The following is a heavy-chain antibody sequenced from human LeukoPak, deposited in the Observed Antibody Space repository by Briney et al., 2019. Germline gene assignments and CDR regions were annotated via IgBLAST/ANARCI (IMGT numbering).Heavy chain of an antibody. J-gene: IGHJ4*02. CDR2: VSSSGGTT. V-gene: IGHV3-23*01. Sequence: GGSVRLSCAASGFTFSSYAMSWVRQAPGKGLEWVSTVSSSGGTTYYADSVKGRFTISRDNSKNTLYLQLSSLRAEDTAVYYCAKVKSGSYAQNDYWGQGTLVTVSS. CDR3: AKVKSGSYAQNDY. CDR1: GFTFSSYA. D-gene: IGHD1-26*01.